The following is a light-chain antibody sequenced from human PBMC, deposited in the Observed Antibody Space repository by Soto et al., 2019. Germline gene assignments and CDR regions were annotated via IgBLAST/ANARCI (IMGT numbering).Light chain of an antibody. CDR2: AAS. Sequence: DIQMTQSPSSLSASVGDRVTITCRASQSISSYLNWYQQKPGQAPKLLIYAASSLQSGVPSRFSGSGSGTDFTLTISSLEPEDFATYYCQKSYSTPYTFGQGTKLEIK. CDR1: QSISSY. V-gene: IGKV1-39*01. J-gene: IGKJ2*01. CDR3: QKSYSTPYT.